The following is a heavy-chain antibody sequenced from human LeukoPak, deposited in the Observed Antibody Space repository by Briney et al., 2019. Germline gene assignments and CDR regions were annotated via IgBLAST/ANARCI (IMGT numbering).Heavy chain of an antibody. CDR3: ARDQTRIDYYDSSGYYEGADY. V-gene: IGHV7-4-1*02. CDR1: GYTFTSYA. Sequence: ASVKVSCKASGYTFTSYAMNWVRQAPGQGLEWMGWINTNTGNPTYAQGFTGRFVFSLDTSVSTAYLQISSLKAEDTAVYYCARDQTRIDYYDSSGYYEGADYWGQGTLVTVSS. CDR2: INTNTGNP. J-gene: IGHJ4*02. D-gene: IGHD3-22*01.